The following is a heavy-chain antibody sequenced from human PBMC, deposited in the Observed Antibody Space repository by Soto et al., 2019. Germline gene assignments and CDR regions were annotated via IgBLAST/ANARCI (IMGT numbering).Heavy chain of an antibody. D-gene: IGHD6-13*01. CDR3: ARGGPGASIAAAAQAYYY. CDR2: IIPIFGTA. J-gene: IGHJ4*02. Sequence: QVQLVQSGAEVKKPGSSVKVSCKASGGTFSSYAISWVRQAPGQGLEWMGGIIPIFGTANDAQKFQGRVTITADKSTSTAYMELSSLRSEDTAVYYCARGGPGASIAAAAQAYYYWGQGTLVTVSS. CDR1: GGTFSSYA. V-gene: IGHV1-69*06.